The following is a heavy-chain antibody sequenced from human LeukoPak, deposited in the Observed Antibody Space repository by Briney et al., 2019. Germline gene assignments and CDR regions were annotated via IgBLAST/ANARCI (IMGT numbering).Heavy chain of an antibody. CDR1: GFNFVAYS. CDR3: AVAPCLVYSSSWFYY. D-gene: IGHD6-13*01. V-gene: IGHV3-21*01. Sequence: GGSRRLSCVVSGFNFVAYSMNWVRQAPGKGLEWVSSITTTSGYINYADSVRGRFTISRDSAKNSLYLQLSSLRAEDTAIYYCAVAPCLVYSSSWFYYWGQGTLVTVSS. CDR2: ITTTSGYI. J-gene: IGHJ4*02.